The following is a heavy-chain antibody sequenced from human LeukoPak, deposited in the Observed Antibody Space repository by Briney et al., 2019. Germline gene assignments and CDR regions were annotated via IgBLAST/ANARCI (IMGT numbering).Heavy chain of an antibody. D-gene: IGHD3-22*01. J-gene: IGHJ4*02. CDR1: GFTFSSYA. CDR2: ISYDGSNK. Sequence: GGSLRLSCAASGFTFSSYAMHWVRQAPGKGLEWVAVISYDGSNKYYADSVKGRFTISRDNSKNTLYLQMNSLRAEDTAVYYCARDRPDMIVVVITTYDFDYWGQGTLVTVSS. CDR3: ARDRPDMIVVVITTYDFDY. V-gene: IGHV3-30-3*01.